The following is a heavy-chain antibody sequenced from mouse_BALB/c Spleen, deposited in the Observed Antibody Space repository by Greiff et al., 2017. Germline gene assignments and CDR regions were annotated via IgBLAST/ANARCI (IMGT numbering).Heavy chain of an antibody. CDR2: ISYSGST. J-gene: IGHJ4*01. CDR3: AKNDGYAMDY. D-gene: IGHD2-12*01. Sequence: EVKLQESGPGLVKPSQSLSLTCTVTGYSITSDYAWNWIRQFPGNKLEWMGYISYSGSTSYNPSLKSRISITRDTSKNQFFLQLNSVTTEDTATYYCAKNDGYAMDYWGQGTSVTVSS. V-gene: IGHV3-2*02. CDR1: GYSITSDYA.